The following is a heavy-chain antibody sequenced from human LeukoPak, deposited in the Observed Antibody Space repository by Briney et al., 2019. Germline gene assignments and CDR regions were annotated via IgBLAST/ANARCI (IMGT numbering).Heavy chain of an antibody. CDR3: ARHGAGYYYGSGSWRNYYYMDV. D-gene: IGHD3-10*01. V-gene: IGHV4-34*01. Sequence: SETLSLTCAVYGGSFSGYYWSWIRQPPGKGLEWIGEINHSGSTNYNPSLKSRVTISVDTSKNQFSLKLSSVTAADTAVYYCARHGAGYYYGSGSWRNYYYMDVWGKGTTVTISS. CDR2: INHSGST. CDR1: GGSFSGYY. J-gene: IGHJ6*03.